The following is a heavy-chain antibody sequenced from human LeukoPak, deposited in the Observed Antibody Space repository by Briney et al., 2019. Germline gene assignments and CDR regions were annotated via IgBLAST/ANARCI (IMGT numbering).Heavy chain of an antibody. CDR3: ARSFRGGYYYFDY. Sequence: ASVKVSCKASGYTFTGYYMHWVRQAPGQGLEWMGWINPNSGGTNYAQKFQGWVTMTRDTSISTAYMELSRLRSDDTAVYYCARSFRGGYYYFDYWGQGTLVTVSS. V-gene: IGHV1-2*04. D-gene: IGHD3-22*01. J-gene: IGHJ4*02. CDR1: GYTFTGYY. CDR2: INPNSGGT.